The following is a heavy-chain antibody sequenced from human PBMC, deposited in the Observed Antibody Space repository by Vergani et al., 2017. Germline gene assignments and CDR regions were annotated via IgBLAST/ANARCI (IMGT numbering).Heavy chain of an antibody. J-gene: IGHJ4*02. V-gene: IGHV3-73*01. D-gene: IGHD1-26*01. CDR3: TTKWELHS. Sequence: EVQLVESGGGLVQPGGSLKLSCAASGFTFSGYAMHWVRQASGKGLEWVGRIRSKANSYATAYAASVKGRFTISRDDSKNTAYLQMNSLKTEDTAVYYCTTKWELHSWGQGTLVTVSS. CDR1: GFTFSGYA. CDR2: IRSKANSYAT.